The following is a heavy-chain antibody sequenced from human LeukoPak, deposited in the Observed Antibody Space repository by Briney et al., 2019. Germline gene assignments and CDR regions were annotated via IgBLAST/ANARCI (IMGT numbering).Heavy chain of an antibody. CDR1: GGSISSYY. V-gene: IGHV4-59*12. D-gene: IGHD6-13*01. Sequence: SETLSPTCTVSGGSISSYYWSWIRQPPGKGLEWIGYIYYSGSTNYNPSLKSRVTISVDTSKNQFSLKLSSVTAANTAVYYCAREPIAAAGTGGFDPWGQGTLVTVSS. CDR3: AREPIAAAGTGGFDP. J-gene: IGHJ5*02. CDR2: IYYSGST.